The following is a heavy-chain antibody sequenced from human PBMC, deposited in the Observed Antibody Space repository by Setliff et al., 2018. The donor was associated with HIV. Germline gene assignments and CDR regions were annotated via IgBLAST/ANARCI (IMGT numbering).Heavy chain of an antibody. CDR3: AKGTGITMVRGGRQYYFDY. Sequence: GGSLRLSCAASGFTFSSYGMHWVRQAPDKGLEWVAVISYDGSNKYYADSVKGRFTISRDNSKNTLYLQMNSLRAEDTAVYFCAKGTGITMVRGGRQYYFDYWGQGTLVTVSS. CDR1: GFTFSSYG. CDR2: ISYDGSNK. J-gene: IGHJ4*02. V-gene: IGHV3-30*18. D-gene: IGHD3-10*01.